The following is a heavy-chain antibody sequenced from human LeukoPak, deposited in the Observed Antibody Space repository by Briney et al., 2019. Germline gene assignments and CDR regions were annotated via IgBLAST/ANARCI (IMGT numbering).Heavy chain of an antibody. V-gene: IGHV3-48*04. CDR1: GFTFSSYS. D-gene: IGHD3-10*01. Sequence: QSGGSLRLSCAASGFTFSSYSMNWVRQAPGKGLEWVSYISSSSSTIYYADSVKGRFTISRDNAKNSLYLQMNSLRAEDTALYHCARLDYGSGGDDAFDIWGQGTMVTVSS. J-gene: IGHJ3*02. CDR2: ISSSSSTI. CDR3: ARLDYGSGGDDAFDI.